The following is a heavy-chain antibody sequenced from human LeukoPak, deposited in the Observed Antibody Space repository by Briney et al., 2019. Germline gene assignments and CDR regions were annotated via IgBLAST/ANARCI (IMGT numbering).Heavy chain of an antibody. CDR1: GGSISSSSYY. J-gene: IGHJ6*03. Sequence: KSSETLSLTCTVSGGSISSSSYYWGWIRQPPGKGLEWIGSIYYSGSTYYNPSLKSRVTISVDTSKNQFSLKLSSVTAADTAVYYCARDYGDYVAPYLFYYYMDVWGKGTTVTISS. D-gene: IGHD4-17*01. V-gene: IGHV4-39*07. CDR2: IYYSGST. CDR3: ARDYGDYVAPYLFYYYMDV.